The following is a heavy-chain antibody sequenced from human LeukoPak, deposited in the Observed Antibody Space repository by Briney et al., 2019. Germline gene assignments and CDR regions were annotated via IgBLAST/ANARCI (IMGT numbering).Heavy chain of an antibody. D-gene: IGHD3-22*01. CDR1: GYTFTGYY. CDR3: ARVRSGSLDDSSGPNWFDP. V-gene: IGHV1-2*02. Sequence: ASVKVSCQASGYTFTGYYMHWVRQAPGQGLEWMGWINPNSGGTNYAQKFQGRVTMTRDTSISTAYMELSRLRSDDTAVYYCARVRSGSLDDSSGPNWFDPWGQGTLVTVSS. CDR2: INPNSGGT. J-gene: IGHJ5*02.